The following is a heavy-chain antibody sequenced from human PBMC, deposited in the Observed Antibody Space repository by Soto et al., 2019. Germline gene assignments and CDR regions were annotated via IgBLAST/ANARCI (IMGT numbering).Heavy chain of an antibody. CDR3: ARDLITMVRGVMCYYYYGMDV. D-gene: IGHD3-10*01. CDR1: GYTFTSYG. V-gene: IGHV1-18*04. Sequence: ASVKVFCKASGYTFTSYGISWVRQAPGQGLEWMGWISASNGNTNYAQKLQGRVTMTTDTSTSTAYMELRSLRSDDTAVYSCARDLITMVRGVMCYYYYGMDVWGQGTTVTVSS. J-gene: IGHJ6*02. CDR2: ISASNGNT.